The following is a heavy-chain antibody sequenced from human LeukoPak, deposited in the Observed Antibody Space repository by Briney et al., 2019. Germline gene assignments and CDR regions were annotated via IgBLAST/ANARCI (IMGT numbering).Heavy chain of an antibody. D-gene: IGHD3-3*01. V-gene: IGHV4-34*01. Sequence: SETLSLTCAVYGGSFSGYYWSWIRQPPGKGLEWIGEINHSGSTNYNPSLKSRVTISVDTSKNQFSLKLSSVTAADTTVYYCARGRVYYDFWSGCYQFDYWGQGTLVTVSS. CDR3: ARGRVYYDFWSGCYQFDY. J-gene: IGHJ4*02. CDR2: INHSGST. CDR1: GGSFSGYY.